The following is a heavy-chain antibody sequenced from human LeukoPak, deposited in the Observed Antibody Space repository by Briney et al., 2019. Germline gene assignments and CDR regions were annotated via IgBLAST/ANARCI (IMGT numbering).Heavy chain of an antibody. D-gene: IGHD6-6*01. CDR3: ARGAPSSSPNDY. J-gene: IGHJ4*02. Sequence: SETLSLTCTVSGGSISSGGYYWSWVRQNPGKGLEWIGYIYYSGSTYYNPSLKSRVAISVDTSKNQFSLKLSSVTAADTAVYYCARGAPSSSPNDYWGQGTLVTVSS. CDR1: GGSISSGGYY. CDR2: IYYSGST. V-gene: IGHV4-31*03.